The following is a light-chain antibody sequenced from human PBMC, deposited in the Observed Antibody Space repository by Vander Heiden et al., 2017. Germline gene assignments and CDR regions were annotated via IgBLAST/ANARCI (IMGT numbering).Light chain of an antibody. V-gene: IGKV1-39*01. Sequence: DIQMTQSPSSLSASVGDRVTITCRASQFVSNDLNWYQQKPGKAPKLLIYDASTLQSGVPSRFSGSGSGTDFTLTISRLQPEDFATYYCQQSDSIPFTFGHGTKVDI. J-gene: IGKJ3*01. CDR2: DAS. CDR3: QQSDSIPFT. CDR1: QFVSND.